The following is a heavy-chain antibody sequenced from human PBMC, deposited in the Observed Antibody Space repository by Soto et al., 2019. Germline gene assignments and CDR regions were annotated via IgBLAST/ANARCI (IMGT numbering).Heavy chain of an antibody. Sequence: QVHLVQSGAEVKKPGASVKVSCKGSGYGFTTYGITWVRQAPGQALEWMAWISAHNGNTNYAQKLQGRVTVTRDTATRTANMELGSLRSDDTAGYYCARGRTRDYWGQGALVTVSS. CDR2: ISAHNGNT. CDR3: ARGRTRDY. J-gene: IGHJ4*02. CDR1: GYGFTTYG. V-gene: IGHV1-18*01.